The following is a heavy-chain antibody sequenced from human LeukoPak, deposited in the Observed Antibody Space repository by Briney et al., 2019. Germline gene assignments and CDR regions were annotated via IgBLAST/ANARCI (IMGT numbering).Heavy chain of an antibody. CDR3: AKGGYSYGFRWFDP. J-gene: IGHJ5*02. Sequence: QSGGSLRLSCAASGFTFSSFGMSWVRQAPGKGLEWVSAISGSGGSTYYADSVKGRFTISRDNSKNTLYLQMNSLRAEDTAVYYCAKGGYSYGFRWFDPWGQGTLVTVSS. V-gene: IGHV3-23*01. CDR2: ISGSGGST. CDR1: GFTFSSFG. D-gene: IGHD5-18*01.